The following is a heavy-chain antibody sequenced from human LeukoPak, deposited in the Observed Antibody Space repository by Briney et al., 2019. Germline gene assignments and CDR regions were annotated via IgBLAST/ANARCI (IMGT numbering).Heavy chain of an antibody. V-gene: IGHV4-4*09. CDR1: GGSISSYY. D-gene: IGHD5-18*01. Sequence: PSETLSLTCTVSGGSISSYYWSWIRQPPGKGLEWVGYIYTIGSTNYNTSLQSRGTISVDTSKNQFSLNLTSLTAADTAVHSFSRHRGYSNGNWFDPWAREPWSPSPQ. CDR3: SRHRGYSNGNWFDP. CDR2: IYTIGST. J-gene: IGHJ5*02.